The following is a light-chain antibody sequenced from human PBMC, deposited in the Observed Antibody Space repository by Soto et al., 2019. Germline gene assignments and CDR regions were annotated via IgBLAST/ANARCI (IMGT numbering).Light chain of an antibody. V-gene: IGKV3-20*01. CDR2: GAS. Sequence: EIVLTQSPGTLSLSPGERATLSCRASQSVSSSYLAWYQQEPGQAPGLLIYGASSMATGIPDGFSGSGSGTDFTLTISSLEPEDFAVYYCQQYGSSPPTFGQGTKVEI. CDR3: QQYGSSPPT. CDR1: QSVSSSY. J-gene: IGKJ1*01.